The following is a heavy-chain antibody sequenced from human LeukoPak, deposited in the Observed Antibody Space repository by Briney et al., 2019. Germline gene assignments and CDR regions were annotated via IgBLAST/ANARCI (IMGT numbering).Heavy chain of an antibody. Sequence: GGSLRLSCAASGFTFNTYAMHWVRQAPGKGLEWVAVMSFDGSYKHYAHSVKGRFTISRDNSKSTLYVQMNSLRVEDTAVYYCARDLHCAGGECYYGLMYWGQGTLVVVSS. CDR2: MSFDGSYK. CDR1: GFTFNTYA. J-gene: IGHJ4*02. D-gene: IGHD2-8*02. CDR3: ARDLHCAGGECYYGLMY. V-gene: IGHV3-30*03.